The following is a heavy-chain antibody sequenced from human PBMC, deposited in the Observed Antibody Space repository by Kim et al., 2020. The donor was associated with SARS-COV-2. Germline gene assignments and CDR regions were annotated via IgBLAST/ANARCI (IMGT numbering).Heavy chain of an antibody. CDR3: ATDPLRTAVSSSY. D-gene: IGHD3-22*01. J-gene: IGHJ4*02. Sequence: YAQKFQGRVTITADKSTSTAYMELSSLRSEDTAVYYCATDPLRTAVSSSYWGQGTLVTVSS. V-gene: IGHV1-69*04.